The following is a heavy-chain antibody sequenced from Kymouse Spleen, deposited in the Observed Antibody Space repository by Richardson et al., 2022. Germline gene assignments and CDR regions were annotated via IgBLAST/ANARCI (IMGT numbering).Heavy chain of an antibody. D-gene: IGHD2-2*02. V-gene: IGHV3-33*01. CDR1: GFTFSSYG. J-gene: IGHJ6*02. CDR3: ARLYCSSTSCYEYYYYGMDV. CDR2: IWYDGSNK. Sequence: QVQLVESGGGVVQPGRSLRLSCAASGFTFSSYGMHWVRQAPGKGLEWVAVIWYDGSNKYYADSVKGRFTISRDNSKNTLYLQMNSLRAEDTAVYYCARLYCSSTSCYEYYYYGMDVWGQGTTVTVSS.